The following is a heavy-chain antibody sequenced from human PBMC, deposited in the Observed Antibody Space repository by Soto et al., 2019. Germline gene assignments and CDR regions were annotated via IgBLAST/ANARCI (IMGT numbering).Heavy chain of an antibody. V-gene: IGHV3-23*01. CDR2: ISDSGGST. Sequence: EVQLLESGGGLVQPGGSLRLSCAASGFTFSSNAMTWFRQAPGKGLEWVSAISDSGGSTYYADSVAGRFTISRDNSRHTLYLQMNSLRDEDTAIYYCAKALGRDFSDFDSWGQGTQVTVSS. CDR3: AKALGRDFSDFDS. CDR1: GFTFSSNA. J-gene: IGHJ4*02. D-gene: IGHD3-10*01.